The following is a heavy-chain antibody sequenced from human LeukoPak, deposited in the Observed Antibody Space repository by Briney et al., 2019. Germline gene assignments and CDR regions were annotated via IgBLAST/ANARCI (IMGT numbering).Heavy chain of an antibody. Sequence: NPGGSLRLSCAASGFTFSSYSMNWVRQAPGKGLEWVSSISSSSSYIYYADSVKGRFTISRDNAKNSLYLQMNSLRAEDTAVYYCAKDYSRSSSGGFEYWGQGTLVTVSS. D-gene: IGHD6-6*01. CDR2: ISSSSSYI. J-gene: IGHJ4*02. CDR3: AKDYSRSSSGGFEY. CDR1: GFTFSSYS. V-gene: IGHV3-21*04.